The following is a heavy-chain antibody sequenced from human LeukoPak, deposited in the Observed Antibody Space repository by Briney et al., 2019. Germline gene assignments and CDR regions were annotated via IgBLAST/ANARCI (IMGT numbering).Heavy chain of an antibody. V-gene: IGHV4-61*05. J-gene: IGHJ2*01. CDR3: AKFGASPALWYFDL. CDR2: IYYSGST. D-gene: IGHD3-10*01. Sequence: SETLSLTCTVSGGSISSSSYYWGWIRQPPGKGLEWIGYIYYSGSTNYNPALKSRVTISVDTSKNQFSLKLSSVTAADTAVYYCAKFGASPALWYFDLWGRGTLVTVSS. CDR1: GGSISSSSYY.